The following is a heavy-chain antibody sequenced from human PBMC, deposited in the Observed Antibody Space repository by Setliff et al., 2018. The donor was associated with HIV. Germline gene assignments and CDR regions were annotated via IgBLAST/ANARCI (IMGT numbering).Heavy chain of an antibody. CDR2: ISAYNGST. Sequence: ASVKVSCKASGYTFINYGISWVRQAPGQGLEWMGWISAYNGSTNYAQKFQGRVTMTTDTSTSTAYMEMRSLRSDDTAVYFCARDVDNAGTHPPDYWGQGTLVTVSS. V-gene: IGHV1-18*01. CDR1: GYTFINYG. J-gene: IGHJ4*02. CDR3: ARDVDNAGTHPPDY. D-gene: IGHD1-20*01.